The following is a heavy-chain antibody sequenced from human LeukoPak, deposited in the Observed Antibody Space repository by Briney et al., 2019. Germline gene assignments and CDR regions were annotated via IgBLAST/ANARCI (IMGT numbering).Heavy chain of an antibody. CDR2: IRSKAYGGTT. V-gene: IGHV3-49*04. D-gene: IGHD5-18*01. J-gene: IGHJ4*02. Sequence: PGRSLRLSCTASGFTFGDYAMSWVRQAPGKGLEWVGFIRSKAYGGTTEYAASVKGRFTISRDDSKSIAYLQMNSLKTEDTAVYYCTRDQEDTAIAVWGQGTLVTVSS. CDR3: TRDQEDTAIAV. CDR1: GFTFGDYA.